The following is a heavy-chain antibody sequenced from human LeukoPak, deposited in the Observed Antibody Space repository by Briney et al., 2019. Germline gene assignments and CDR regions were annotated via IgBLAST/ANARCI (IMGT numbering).Heavy chain of an antibody. CDR1: GFTFSSYA. V-gene: IGHV3-23*01. CDR2: ISGSGGST. Sequence: PGGSLRLSCAASGFTFSSYAMSWVRQAPGKGLEWVSAISGSGGSTYYADSVKGRFTISRDNSKNTLYLRMNSLRAEDTAVYYCAKAPAKVVGATNLDYWGQGTLVTVSS. J-gene: IGHJ4*02. CDR3: AKAPAKVVGATNLDY. D-gene: IGHD1-26*01.